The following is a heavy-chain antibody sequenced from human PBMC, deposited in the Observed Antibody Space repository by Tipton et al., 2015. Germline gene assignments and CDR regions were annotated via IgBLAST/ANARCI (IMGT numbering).Heavy chain of an antibody. V-gene: IGHV4-39*01. CDR1: GDSISNSHNF. CDR2: VVYRGGT. J-gene: IGHJ4*02. Sequence: QLVQSGPEVKPSETLSLACNVSGDSISNSHNFWSWIRQSPGKGLEWIGSVVYRGGTYYSPLLKSRVTISIDAAQNHISLKMTSVTAADTAVYYCAGHLAYRDTWSAQGFWGQGTLVTVSS. D-gene: IGHD3-3*01. CDR3: AGHLAYRDTWSAQGF.